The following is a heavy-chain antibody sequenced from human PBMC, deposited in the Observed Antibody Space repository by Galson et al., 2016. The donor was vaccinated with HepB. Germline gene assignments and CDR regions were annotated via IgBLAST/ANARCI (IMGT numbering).Heavy chain of an antibody. J-gene: IGHJ4*02. D-gene: IGHD4-23*01. CDR3: VGYGGNSV. Sequence: SLRLSCAVAGFSVSAHHVGWFRQTPGKGLECASVLYGGGGPYYSDSVRGRFSVSRDNSDNIVYLHMNSLRVDDTAVYYCVGYGGNSVWGRGTLVTVAS. CDR2: LYGGGGP. CDR1: GFSVSAHH. V-gene: IGHV3-53*01.